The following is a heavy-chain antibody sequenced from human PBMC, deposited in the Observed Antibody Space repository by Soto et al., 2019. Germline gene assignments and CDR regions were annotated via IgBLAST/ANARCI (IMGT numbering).Heavy chain of an antibody. J-gene: IGHJ4*02. Sequence: GGSLRLSCVASGFTFSSYAMSWVRQAPGEGLEWVSSVSGGGGTTYDAHSVKGRFTISRDNSKDTLYLQMNSLRAEDTAVYYCATPRTYCSTTSCFLGYWGQGTLVTVS. CDR1: GFTFSSYA. V-gene: IGHV3-23*01. CDR2: VSGGGGTT. D-gene: IGHD2-2*01. CDR3: ATPRTYCSTTSCFLGY.